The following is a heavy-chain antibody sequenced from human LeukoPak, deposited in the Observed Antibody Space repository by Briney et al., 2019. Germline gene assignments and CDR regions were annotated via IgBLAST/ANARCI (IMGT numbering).Heavy chain of an antibody. CDR3: ARDRPPICSGGSCPPGNWFDP. CDR2: IYTSGST. J-gene: IGHJ5*02. D-gene: IGHD2-15*01. CDR1: GGSISSYY. Sequence: PSETLSLTCTVSGGSISSYYWCWIRQPAGKGLEWIGRIYTSGSTNYNPSLKSRVTMSVDTSKNQFSLKLSSVTAADTAVYYCARDRPPICSGGSCPPGNWFDPWGQGTLVTVSS. V-gene: IGHV4-4*07.